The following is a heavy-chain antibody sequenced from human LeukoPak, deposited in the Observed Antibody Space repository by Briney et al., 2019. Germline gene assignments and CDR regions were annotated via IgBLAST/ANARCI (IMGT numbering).Heavy chain of an antibody. V-gene: IGHV3-74*01. CDR3: AKDDDWGRFNH. Sequence: GGSLRLSCAASGFTFSNYWMHWVRQSPGKGLVWVSRIKSDGSSTSYADSVKGRFTISRDNAKNTVSLQLNSLRAEDTAMYYCAKDDDWGRFNHWGQGTLVTVSS. CDR2: IKSDGSST. J-gene: IGHJ1*01. D-gene: IGHD3-16*01. CDR1: GFTFSNYW.